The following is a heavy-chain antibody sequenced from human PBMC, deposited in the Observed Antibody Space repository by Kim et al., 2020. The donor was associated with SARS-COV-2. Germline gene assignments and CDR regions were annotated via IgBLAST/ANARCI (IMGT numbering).Heavy chain of an antibody. V-gene: IGHV3-21*01. D-gene: IGHD1-26*01. CDR2: ISSSSSYI. J-gene: IGHJ4*02. Sequence: GGSLRLSCAASGFTFSSYSMNWVRQAPGKGLEWVSSISSSSSYIYYADSVKGRFTISRDNAKNSLYLQMNSLRAEDTAVYYCARDVQGSGSYYSPLGYWGQGTLVTVSS. CDR3: ARDVQGSGSYYSPLGY. CDR1: GFTFSSYS.